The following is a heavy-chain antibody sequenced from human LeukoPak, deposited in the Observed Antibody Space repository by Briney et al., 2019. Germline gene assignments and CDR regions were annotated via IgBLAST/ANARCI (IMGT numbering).Heavy chain of an antibody. J-gene: IGHJ4*02. CDR1: AFTLGSHS. CDR2: ISYDGRST. CDR3: ATEATPARANPFDY. Sequence: GGSLRLSCAGSAFTLGSHSMHWVRQAPGKGLVWVAGISYDGRSTYYADSLKGRFTISRDNAKNSLYLQMDSLRAEDTAVYYCATEATPARANPFDYWGQGTLATVSS. V-gene: IGHV3-30*04. D-gene: IGHD2-15*01.